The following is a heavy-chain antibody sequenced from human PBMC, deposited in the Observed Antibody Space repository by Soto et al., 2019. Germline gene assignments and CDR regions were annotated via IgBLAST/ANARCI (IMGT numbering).Heavy chain of an antibody. J-gene: IGHJ5*01. D-gene: IGHD3-10*01. Sequence: ASVKVSCKTSGYTFTAYYMHWLRQAPGHGLEWLGWTSPRTGGAKYSHKFQGRVSMTRNTSITTAYMELTGLSTDDTAAYYCARSSGSYSKWFDSWGQGTLVTVSS. V-gene: IGHV1-2*02. CDR3: ARSSGSYSKWFDS. CDR1: GYTFTAYY. CDR2: TSPRTGGA.